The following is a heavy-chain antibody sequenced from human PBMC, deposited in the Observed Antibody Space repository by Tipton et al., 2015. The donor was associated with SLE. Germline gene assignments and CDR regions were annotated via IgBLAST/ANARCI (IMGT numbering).Heavy chain of an antibody. J-gene: IGHJ3*02. CDR2: IYYTGST. Sequence: TLSLTCTVSGGSISSSSYYWGWIRQPPGKGLEWIGSIYYTGSTYHNPSLESRVTISVDTSKNQFSLKLSSVTAADTAVYYCARDGTVDAFDIWGQGTMVTVSS. CDR3: ARDGTVDAFDI. CDR1: GGSISSSSYY. V-gene: IGHV4-39*07. D-gene: IGHD1-7*01.